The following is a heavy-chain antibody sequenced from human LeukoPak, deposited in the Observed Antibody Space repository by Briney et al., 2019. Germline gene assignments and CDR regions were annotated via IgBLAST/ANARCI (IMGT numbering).Heavy chain of an antibody. V-gene: IGHV4-59*08. CDR1: GGSISSYY. J-gene: IGHJ4*02. Sequence: WETLSLTCTVSGGSISSYYWSWIRQPPGKGLAWIGYIYYSGSTNYNPSLKSRVTISVDTSKNQLSLKLSSVTAADTAVYYCAPGRYGDYFGDDYWGQGTLVTVSS. CDR2: IYYSGST. CDR3: APGRYGDYFGDDY. D-gene: IGHD4-17*01.